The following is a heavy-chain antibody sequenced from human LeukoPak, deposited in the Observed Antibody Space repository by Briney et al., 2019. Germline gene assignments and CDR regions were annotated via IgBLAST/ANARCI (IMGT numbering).Heavy chain of an antibody. CDR2: ISPGGGTT. CDR3: AKDGYDSSGPASFDY. J-gene: IGHJ4*02. CDR1: GFAFGSEA. D-gene: IGHD3-22*01. Sequence: GGSLRLSCAVSGFAFGSEAMSWVRQSPARGLEWVASISPGGGTTYYADSVKGRFTISRDNSKNTLYLQMNSLRAEDTAVYYCAKDGYDSSGPASFDYWGQGTLVTVSS. V-gene: IGHV3-23*01.